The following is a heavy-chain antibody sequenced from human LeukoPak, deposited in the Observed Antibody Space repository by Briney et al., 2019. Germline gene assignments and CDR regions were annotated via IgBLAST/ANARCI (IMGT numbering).Heavy chain of an antibody. V-gene: IGHV3-64D*06. J-gene: IGHJ4*02. CDR3: VKEEVGSFDY. Sequence: GGSLRLSCSASGFTFSSYAMHWVRQAPGKGLEYVSAISSNGGSTNYADSVKGRFTISRDNSKNTLYLQMSSLRAEDTAVYYCVKEEVGSFDYWGQGTLVTVSS. D-gene: IGHD1-26*01. CDR1: GFTFSSYA. CDR2: ISSNGGST.